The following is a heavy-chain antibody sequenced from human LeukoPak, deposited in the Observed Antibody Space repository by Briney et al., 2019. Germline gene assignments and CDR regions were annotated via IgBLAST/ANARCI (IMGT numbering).Heavy chain of an antibody. J-gene: IGHJ4*02. Sequence: SETLSLTCTVSGGSVSSYYWSWIRQPPGKGLEWIGYIYYSGSTNYNPSLKSRVTLSIDTSKNQFSLKLSSVTAADTAVYYCARHGSGYYRFDYWGQGTLVTVSS. CDR2: IYYSGST. D-gene: IGHD3-3*01. CDR3: ARHGSGYYRFDY. CDR1: GGSVSSYY. V-gene: IGHV4-59*08.